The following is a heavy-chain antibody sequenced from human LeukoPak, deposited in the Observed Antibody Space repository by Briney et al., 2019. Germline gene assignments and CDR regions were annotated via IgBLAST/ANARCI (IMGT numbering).Heavy chain of an antibody. D-gene: IGHD4-17*01. CDR3: ASRGDSGSYWYFDL. V-gene: IGHV4-38-2*01. J-gene: IGHJ2*01. CDR2: IYHSGST. CDR1: GYSISSGCY. Sequence: PSETLSLTCAVSGYSISSGCYWDWIRQPPGKGLGWIGTIYHSGSTYYKPSLKSRVTISVDTSENQFSLKLTSVTAADTAFYYCASRGDSGSYWYFDLWGRGTLVTVAS.